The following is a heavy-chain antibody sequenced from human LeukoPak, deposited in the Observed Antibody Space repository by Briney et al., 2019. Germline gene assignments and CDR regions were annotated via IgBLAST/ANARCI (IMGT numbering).Heavy chain of an antibody. CDR1: GFTFSSYA. CDR2: ISGSGGST. D-gene: IGHD3-10*01. V-gene: IGHV3-23*01. J-gene: IGHJ4*02. Sequence: GSLRLSCAASGFTFSSYAMSWVRQAPGKGLEWVSAISGSGGSTYYADSVKGRFTISRDNSKNTLYLQMNSLRAEDTAVYYCAKVPVLLWFGELPPYYFDYWGQGTLVTVSS. CDR3: AKVPVLLWFGELPPYYFDY.